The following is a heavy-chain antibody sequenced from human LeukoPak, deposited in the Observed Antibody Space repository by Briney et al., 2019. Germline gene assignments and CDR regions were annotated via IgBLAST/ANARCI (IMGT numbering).Heavy chain of an antibody. D-gene: IGHD3-10*01. CDR1: GFTFDDYA. Sequence: GGSLRLSCAAFGFTFDDYAMHWVRQAPGKGLEWVSVISCHSGSICYSDSVNGRFTISRDNAKNSLCLQMNSLRAEDTALYYCAKGRRFGELFNWFDPWGQGTLVTVSS. CDR3: AKGRRFGELFNWFDP. V-gene: IGHV3-9*01. J-gene: IGHJ5*02. CDR2: ISCHSGSI.